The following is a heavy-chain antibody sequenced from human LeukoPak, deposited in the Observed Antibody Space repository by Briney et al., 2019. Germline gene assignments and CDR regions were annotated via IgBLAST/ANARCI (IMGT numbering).Heavy chain of an antibody. Sequence: GGSLRLSCAASGFSFSGHWMHWARQLPGKGLVWVSRISPTGSTTSYADSVKGRFTVSRDNAKNTLYLQVNNRRAEDTAVYYCARGPSSNWSGLDFWGQGTLLTVSS. CDR2: ISPTGSTT. J-gene: IGHJ4*02. CDR3: ARGPSSNWSGLDF. CDR1: GFSFSGHW. V-gene: IGHV3-74*01. D-gene: IGHD6-13*01.